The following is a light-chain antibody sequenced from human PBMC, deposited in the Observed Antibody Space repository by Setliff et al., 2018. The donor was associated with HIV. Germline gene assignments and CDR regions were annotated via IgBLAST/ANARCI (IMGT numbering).Light chain of an antibody. CDR3: QSYDSSLSGFYV. CDR2: GNS. CDR1: NSNIGSNY. J-gene: IGLJ1*01. Sequence: QSALTQPPSASGTPGQRVIISCSGSNSNIGSNYVHWYQHKIGPRTAPKLLIYGNSNRPSGVPDRFSGSKSGTSASLAITGLQAEDEADYYCQSYDSSLSGFYVFGTGTKVTVL. V-gene: IGLV1-40*01.